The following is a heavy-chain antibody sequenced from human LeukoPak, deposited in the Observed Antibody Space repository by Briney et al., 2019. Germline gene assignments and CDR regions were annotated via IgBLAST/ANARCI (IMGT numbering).Heavy chain of an antibody. CDR2: INPSGGST. CDR3: GRGGRGLVY. CDR1: VYTFTTYK. J-gene: IGHJ4*02. V-gene: IGHV1-46*01. Sequence: GASVTVSYQASVYTFTTYKMYWVRQAPGQGLEWMGMINPSGGSTSYAQKLQGRVTMTRDTSTNTVYMDLSSLRSEDTAVYYCGRGGRGLVYWGQGALVSVSS.